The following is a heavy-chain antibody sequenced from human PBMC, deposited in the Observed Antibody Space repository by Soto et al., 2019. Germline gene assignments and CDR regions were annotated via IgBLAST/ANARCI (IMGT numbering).Heavy chain of an antibody. CDR3: ARPDYYDTTGYYED. V-gene: IGHV3-48*01. D-gene: IGHD3-22*01. Sequence: PGGSLRLSCAASGFTFSSYGMNWVRQAPGKGLEWVSYISRGSYTIYYANSVKVRFTISRDNAKNSLFLQMNSLRAEDTAVYYCARPDYYDTTGYYEDWGQGTQVTVSS. CDR1: GFTFSSYG. J-gene: IGHJ4*02. CDR2: ISRGSYTI.